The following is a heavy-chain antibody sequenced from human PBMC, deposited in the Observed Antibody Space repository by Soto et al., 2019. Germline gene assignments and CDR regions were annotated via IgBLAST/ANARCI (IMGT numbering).Heavy chain of an antibody. CDR1: GYTFTGYY. CDR2: INPNSGGT. D-gene: IGHD2-2*01. V-gene: IGHV1-2*04. J-gene: IGHJ3*02. Sequence: ASVKVSCKASGYTFTGYYMHWVRQAPGQGLEWMGWINPNSGGTNYAQKFQGWVTMTRDTSISTAYMELSRLRSDDTAVYYCARDCSSTSCLDAFDIWGQGTMVTVS. CDR3: ARDCSSTSCLDAFDI.